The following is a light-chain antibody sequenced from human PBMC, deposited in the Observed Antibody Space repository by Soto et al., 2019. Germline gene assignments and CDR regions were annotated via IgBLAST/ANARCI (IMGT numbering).Light chain of an antibody. V-gene: IGKV2-24*01. J-gene: IGKJ1*01. CDR1: QSLVHKDGNTY. Sequence: DIVVTQTPLSSPVALGQAASISCRSSQSLVHKDGNTYLSWFHQRPGQPPRLLIYKVSVRFSGVPDRFRGSGAGRDFTLTISRVETEDFGVYYCMQATQSPWTFCQGSKGEIK. CDR3: MQATQSPWT. CDR2: KVS.